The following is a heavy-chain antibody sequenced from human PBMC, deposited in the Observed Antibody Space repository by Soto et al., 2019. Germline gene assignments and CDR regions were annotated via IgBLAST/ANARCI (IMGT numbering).Heavy chain of an antibody. CDR2: MTGSGGDI. Sequence: GGSLRLSCAASGFSVSRYAMMWVRQPPGKGQEWVAGMTGSGGDIRYADPVKGRFTISKDNSKNTLYLRMNSLRAEDTAIYYCAKDAVYGDGLWLAGNWGQGTLVTVSS. J-gene: IGHJ4*02. D-gene: IGHD2-21*02. V-gene: IGHV3-23*01. CDR1: GFSVSRYA. CDR3: AKDAVYGDGLWLAGN.